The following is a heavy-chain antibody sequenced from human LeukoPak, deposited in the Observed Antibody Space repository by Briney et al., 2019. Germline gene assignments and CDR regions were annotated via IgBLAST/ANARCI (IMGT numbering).Heavy chain of an antibody. D-gene: IGHD3-22*01. CDR2: IDGGGGRT. J-gene: IGHJ4*02. CDR3: AKDFYDSSGSRYDY. Sequence: GGSLRLSCTASGFALSSYAMSWVRQAPGVGLEWVSAIDGGGGRTRHADSVRGRFTISRDNSKNTLFMQMNSLRAEDTAVYYCAKDFYDSSGSRYDYWGQGTLVTVSS. CDR1: GFALSSYA. V-gene: IGHV3-23*01.